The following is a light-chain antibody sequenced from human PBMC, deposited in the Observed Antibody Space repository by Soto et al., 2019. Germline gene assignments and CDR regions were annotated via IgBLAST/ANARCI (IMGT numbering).Light chain of an antibody. CDR1: QSISGW. J-gene: IGKJ2*01. CDR2: DAS. CDR3: QQYTSYSQYT. Sequence: DIQMTQSPSTLSASVGDRVTITCRASQSISGWLAWYQQKPGQAPKLLIYDASTLESGVPSRFSGSGSGTEFTLTISSLQREDFATYYCQQYTSYSQYTFGQGTKVDIK. V-gene: IGKV1-5*01.